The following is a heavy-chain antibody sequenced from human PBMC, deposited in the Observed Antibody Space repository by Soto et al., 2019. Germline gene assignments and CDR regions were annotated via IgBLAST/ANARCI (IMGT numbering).Heavy chain of an antibody. CDR1: GGSISSSSYY. D-gene: IGHD6-13*01. CDR2: IYYSGST. V-gene: IGHV4-39*01. CDR3: ARAPQQLAVDY. Sequence: SEALSLSCAVSGGSISSSSYYWGWIRQPPGKGLEWIGSIYYSGSTYYNPSLKSRVTISVDTSKNQFSLKLSSVTAADTAVYYCARAPQQLAVDYWGQGTLVPVSS. J-gene: IGHJ4*02.